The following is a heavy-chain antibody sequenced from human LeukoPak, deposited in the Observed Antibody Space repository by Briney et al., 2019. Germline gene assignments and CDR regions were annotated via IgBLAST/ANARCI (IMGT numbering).Heavy chain of an antibody. D-gene: IGHD2-2*02. CDR2: ISSSSSYI. J-gene: IGHJ3*02. CDR3: ASPGYCSSTSCYTSDDAFDI. V-gene: IGHV3-21*01. CDR1: GFTFSSYS. Sequence: GGSLRLSCAASGFTFSSYSMNWVRQAPGKGLEWVSSISSSSSYIYYADPVKGRFTIYSDNAKNSLYLQMNSLRAEDTAVYYCASPGYCSSTSCYTSDDAFDIWGQGTMVTVSS.